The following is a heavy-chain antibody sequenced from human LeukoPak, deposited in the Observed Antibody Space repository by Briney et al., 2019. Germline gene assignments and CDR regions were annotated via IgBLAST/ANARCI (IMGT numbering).Heavy chain of an antibody. Sequence: PSETLSLTCTVSGGSISSYYWSWIRQPPGKGLEWIGYIYYSGSTNYNPSLKSRVTISVDTSKNQFSLKLSSVTAADTAVYYCARVGSEVGQLAPTYYFDYWGQGTLVTVSS. D-gene: IGHD6-6*01. V-gene: IGHV4-59*01. CDR3: ARVGSEVGQLAPTYYFDY. CDR1: GGSISSYY. CDR2: IYYSGST. J-gene: IGHJ4*02.